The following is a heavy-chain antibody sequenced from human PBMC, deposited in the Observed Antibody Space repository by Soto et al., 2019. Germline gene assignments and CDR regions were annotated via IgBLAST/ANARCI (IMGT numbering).Heavy chain of an antibody. Sequence: ASETLSLTCTVSGGSIRGSAFYWGWIRQPPGKGLEWIGSLYYSGSTYYNPSLKSRVTISVDTSKNQFSLRLPSVTAADTAVYYCSTYYDGDPLSNWGQRTLVTVSS. CDR1: GGSIRGSAFY. D-gene: IGHD1-26*01. J-gene: IGHJ4*02. CDR2: LYYSGST. CDR3: STYYDGDPLSN. V-gene: IGHV4-39*01.